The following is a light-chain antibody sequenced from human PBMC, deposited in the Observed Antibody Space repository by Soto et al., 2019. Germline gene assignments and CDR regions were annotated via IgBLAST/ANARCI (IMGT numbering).Light chain of an antibody. Sequence: EIQMTQSPSSLSASVGDRVTITCRASQSITTYLHWYQQKPGKAPKLLIYAASSLQSGVPSRFSGSGSGTDFTLTISSLQPEDFATYYCQQSYSTPRTFGQGTKVDI. J-gene: IGKJ1*01. CDR2: AAS. CDR1: QSITTY. V-gene: IGKV1-39*01. CDR3: QQSYSTPRT.